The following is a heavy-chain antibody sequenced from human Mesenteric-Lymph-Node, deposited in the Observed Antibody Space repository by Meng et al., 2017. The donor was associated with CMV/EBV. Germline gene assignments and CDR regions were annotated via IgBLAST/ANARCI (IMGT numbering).Heavy chain of an antibody. CDR3: VRGGSYSRPFDY. D-gene: IGHD1-26*01. Sequence: GGSLRLSCAASGFNFNDHMMHWVRQRPGKGLEWVSLITWNGAGTHYVDSVKGRFTISRDNRKNSLYLQMDSVRSDDTALYYRVRGGSYSRPFDYWGQGTLVTVSS. CDR1: GFNFNDHM. J-gene: IGHJ4*02. V-gene: IGHV3-43*01. CDR2: ITWNGAGT.